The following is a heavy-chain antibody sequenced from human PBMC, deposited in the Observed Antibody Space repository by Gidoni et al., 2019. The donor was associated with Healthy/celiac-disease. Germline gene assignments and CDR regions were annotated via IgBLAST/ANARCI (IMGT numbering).Heavy chain of an antibody. J-gene: IGHJ4*02. CDR3: ARVRLGGTSDYGSDYFDY. Sequence: QVQLQESGPGLVKPSQTLSLTCTVSGGSISSGGYYWSWIRQHPGKGLEWIGYTYYSGSTYYNPSLKSRVTISVDTSKNQFSLKLSSVTAADTAVYYCARVRLGGTSDYGSDYFDYWGQGTLVTVSS. V-gene: IGHV4-31*03. CDR1: GGSISSGGYY. D-gene: IGHD2-2*01. CDR2: TYYSGST.